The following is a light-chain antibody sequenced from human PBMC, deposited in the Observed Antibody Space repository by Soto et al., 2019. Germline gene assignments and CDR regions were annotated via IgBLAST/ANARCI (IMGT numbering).Light chain of an antibody. CDR1: QTVNSNF. CDR2: CAS. J-gene: IGKJ2*01. Sequence: EIVLTQSPGTLSVSPGERATLSCRASQTVNSNFLAWYQQKPGQAPGLVIHCASARASGIPDWFSGSGSGTDFTLTNSRLEPEDFAVYYCQQYGNSPMYTFGQGTKLEIK. V-gene: IGKV3-20*01. CDR3: QQYGNSPMYT.